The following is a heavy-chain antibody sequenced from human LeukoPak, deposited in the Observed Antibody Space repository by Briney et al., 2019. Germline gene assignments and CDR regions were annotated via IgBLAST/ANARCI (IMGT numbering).Heavy chain of an antibody. CDR1: GFTFSSYS. CDR2: ISSSSSYI. CDR3: ARESSWYYYYMDV. D-gene: IGHD6-13*01. J-gene: IGHJ6*03. V-gene: IGHV3-21*01. Sequence: GGSLRLSCAASGFTFSSYSMNWVRQAPGKGLEWVSSISSSSSYIYYADSVKGRFTISRDNAKNSLYLQMNSLRAEDTAVYYFARESSWYYYYMDVWGKGTTATVSS.